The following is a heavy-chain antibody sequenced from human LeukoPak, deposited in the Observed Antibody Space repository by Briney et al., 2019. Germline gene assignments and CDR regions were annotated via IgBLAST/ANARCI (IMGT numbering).Heavy chain of an antibody. V-gene: IGHV1-2*02. CDR1: GYTFSNYY. Sequence: ASVKVSCKASGYTFSNYYLHWVRQAPGQGLEWMGLINPNSGGTNYAQKFQGRVTITRNTSISTAYMELSSLRSEDTAVYYCARVGGSSSFDHWGQGTLVTVSS. CDR2: INPNSGGT. CDR3: ARVGGSSSFDH. D-gene: IGHD6-6*01. J-gene: IGHJ4*02.